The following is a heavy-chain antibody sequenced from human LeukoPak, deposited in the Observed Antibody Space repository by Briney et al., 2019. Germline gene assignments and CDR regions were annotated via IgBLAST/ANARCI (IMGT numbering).Heavy chain of an antibody. Sequence: GGSLRLSCAASGFTFRTYALHWVRQAPGKGLEWAAVTSYDGSNKYYADSVKGRFTISRDNSKNTLYLQMNSLRGEDTAVYYCAKAAYDYSGMDVWGQGTTVTVSS. CDR1: GFTFRTYA. V-gene: IGHV3-30-3*01. CDR2: TSYDGSNK. CDR3: AKAAYDYSGMDV. J-gene: IGHJ6*02. D-gene: IGHD6-25*01.